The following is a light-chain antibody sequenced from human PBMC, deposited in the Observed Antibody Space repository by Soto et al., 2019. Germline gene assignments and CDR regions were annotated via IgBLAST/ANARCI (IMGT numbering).Light chain of an antibody. V-gene: IGKV3-20*01. CDR3: QQYDSSTQT. J-gene: IGKJ2*01. CDR1: QSVSSSY. CDR2: GAS. Sequence: EIVLTQSPDTLSLSPGERATLSCRASQSVSSSYLAWYQQKPGQAPRLLIYGASSRATGIPDRFSGSGSGRAFTLTISRLEPEDFAVYYCQQYDSSTQTFGQGTKLEIK.